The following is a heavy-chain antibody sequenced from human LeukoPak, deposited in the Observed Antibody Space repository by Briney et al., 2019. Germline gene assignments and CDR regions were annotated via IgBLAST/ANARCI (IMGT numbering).Heavy chain of an antibody. D-gene: IGHD1-26*01. CDR2: IYTSWST. CDR3: ARETGGSYYRALDY. CDR1: GGSISTYY. V-gene: IGHV4-4*07. Sequence: SETLSLTCTVSGGSISTYYWSWIGQPAGKGLEWIGRIYTSWSTNYNSSLKSRVTISVDTSKNQFPLNLSSVTAADTAVYYCARETGGSYYRALDYWGQGTLVTVSS. J-gene: IGHJ4*02.